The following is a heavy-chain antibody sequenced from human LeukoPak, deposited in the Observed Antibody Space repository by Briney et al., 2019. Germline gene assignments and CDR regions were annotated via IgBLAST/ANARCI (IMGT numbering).Heavy chain of an antibody. CDR3: AKALLGIAATATFDY. CDR1: GFTFSSYA. J-gene: IGHJ4*02. CDR2: ISGSGGST. Sequence: GGSLRLSCAASGFTFSSYAMSWVRQAPGKGLEWVSAISGSGGSTYYADSVKGRLTISRDNSKNTLYLQMNSLRAEDTAVYYCAKALLGIAATATFDYWGQGTLVTVSS. V-gene: IGHV3-23*01. D-gene: IGHD6-13*01.